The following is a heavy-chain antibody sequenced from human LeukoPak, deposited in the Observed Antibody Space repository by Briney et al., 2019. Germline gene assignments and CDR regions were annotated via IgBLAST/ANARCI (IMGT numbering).Heavy chain of an antibody. D-gene: IGHD6-19*01. J-gene: IGHJ4*02. V-gene: IGHV1-2*02. Sequence: ASVKVSCKASGYTFTGYYMHWVRQAPGQGLEWMGWINPNSGGTNYAQKFQGRVTMTTDTSTSTAYMELRSLRSDDTAVYYCARVDYPSSGLFDYWGQGTLVTVSS. CDR1: GYTFTGYY. CDR2: INPNSGGT. CDR3: ARVDYPSSGLFDY.